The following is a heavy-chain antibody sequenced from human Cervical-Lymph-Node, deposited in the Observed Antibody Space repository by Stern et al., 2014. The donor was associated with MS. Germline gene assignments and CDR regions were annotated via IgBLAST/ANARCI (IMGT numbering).Heavy chain of an antibody. D-gene: IGHD2-15*01. CDR1: GYTFNGFF. CDR3: ARGYPFFDN. V-gene: IGHV1-2*04. Sequence: VQLEESGAEVKKPGASVKVSCTASGYTFNGFFLHWVRQAPGQGLEWVGWINPNTGVTKSAQKFQGWVTLTRDTSINTVYMELNRLKSDDTAVFYCARGYPFFDNWGQGTLVTVSS. J-gene: IGHJ4*02. CDR2: INPNTGVT.